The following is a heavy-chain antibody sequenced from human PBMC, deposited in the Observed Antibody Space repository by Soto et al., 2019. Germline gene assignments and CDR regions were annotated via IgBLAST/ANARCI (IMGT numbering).Heavy chain of an antibody. Sequence: GESLKISCKGSGYSFTSYWIGWVRQMPGKGLEWMGIIYPGDSDTRYSPSFQGQVTISADKSISTAYLQWSSLKASDTAMYYCARFHYDILTGYFSHYGMHVWGQGTTVTVS. CDR1: GYSFTSYW. CDR2: IYPGDSDT. D-gene: IGHD3-9*01. V-gene: IGHV5-51*01. J-gene: IGHJ6*02. CDR3: ARFHYDILTGYFSHYGMHV.